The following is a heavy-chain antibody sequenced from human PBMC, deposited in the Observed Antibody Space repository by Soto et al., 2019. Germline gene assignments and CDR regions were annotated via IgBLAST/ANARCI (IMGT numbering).Heavy chain of an antibody. J-gene: IGHJ3*02. CDR2: IYYSGST. D-gene: IGHD6-25*01. CDR1: GGSISSYY. CDR3: ARHAAKRKAFDI. Sequence: QVQLQESGPGLVKPSETLSLTCTVSGGSISSYYWSWIRQPPGKGLEWIGYIYYSGSTNYNPSLQSRVTYSVDTSKNQFSLNLSSVTAADAAVYYFARHAAKRKAFDIWGQGTMVTVSS. V-gene: IGHV4-59*08.